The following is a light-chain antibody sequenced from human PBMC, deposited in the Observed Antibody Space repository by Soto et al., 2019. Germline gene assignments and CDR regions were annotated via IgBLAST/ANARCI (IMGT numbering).Light chain of an antibody. CDR2: QVT. Sequence: QSVLTQPASVSGSPGQSITNSCTGTSSDIGGYYYVSWYQHHPGKAPKLLIYQVTNRPSRVSNRFSGSKSGNTASLTISGLQADDEADYYCTSYSSSDIFYVFGTGTKVTVL. V-gene: IGLV2-14*01. CDR3: TSYSSSDIFYV. J-gene: IGLJ1*01. CDR1: SSDIGGYYY.